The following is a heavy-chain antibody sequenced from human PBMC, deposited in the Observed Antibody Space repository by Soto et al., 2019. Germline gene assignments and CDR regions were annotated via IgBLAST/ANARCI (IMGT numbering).Heavy chain of an antibody. Sequence: SETLSVTGTVSGGSISSYYWSWMRQPPGKGLEWIGYIYYSGSTNYNPSLKSRVTISVDTSKNQFSLKLSSVTAADTAVYYCARTPPYYDFWSGYPGGPSWFDPWGQGTLVTVSS. CDR1: GGSISSYY. J-gene: IGHJ5*02. CDR2: IYYSGST. D-gene: IGHD3-3*01. CDR3: ARTPPYYDFWSGYPGGPSWFDP. V-gene: IGHV4-59*01.